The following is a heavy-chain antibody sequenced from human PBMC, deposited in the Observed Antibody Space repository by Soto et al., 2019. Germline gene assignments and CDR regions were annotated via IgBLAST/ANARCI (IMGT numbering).Heavy chain of an antibody. J-gene: IGHJ4*02. CDR1: GFTFSSYA. V-gene: IGHV3-23*01. Sequence: GGSLRLSCAASGFTFSSYAMSWVRQAPGKGLEWVSAISGSGGSTYYADSVKGRFTISRDNSKNTLYLQMNSLGAEDTAVYYCAKSRAGYYDSSGYPFPFDYWGQGTLVTVSS. CDR3: AKSRAGYYDSSGYPFPFDY. D-gene: IGHD3-22*01. CDR2: ISGSGGST.